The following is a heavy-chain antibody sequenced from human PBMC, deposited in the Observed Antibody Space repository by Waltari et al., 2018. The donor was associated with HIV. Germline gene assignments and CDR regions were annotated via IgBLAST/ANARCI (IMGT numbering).Heavy chain of an antibody. J-gene: IGHJ6*02. CDR2: IYYSGST. V-gene: IGHV4-59*08. Sequence: QVQLQESGPGLVKPSETLSLTCTVSGGSISSYYWSWIRQPPGKGLEWIGYIYYSGSTNDNPSLKSRVTISVDTSKNQFSLKLSSVTAADTAVYYCARRKPQNRYCSSTSCSNYYYYGMDVWGQGTTVTVSS. CDR1: GGSISSYY. D-gene: IGHD2-2*01. CDR3: ARRKPQNRYCSSTSCSNYYYYGMDV.